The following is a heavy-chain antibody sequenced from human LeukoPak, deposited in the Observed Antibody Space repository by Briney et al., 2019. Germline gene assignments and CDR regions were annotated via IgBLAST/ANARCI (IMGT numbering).Heavy chain of an antibody. D-gene: IGHD6-19*01. CDR3: AREKFLEWYAVAGTFGYFDY. CDR2: LKQDGGEK. J-gene: IGHJ4*02. Sequence: GGSLRLSCAASGFTFSDYWMSWVRQAPGKGLEWVANLKQDGGEKYYVDSVKGRFTISRDNAKNSLYLQMNSLRAEDTAVYYCAREKFLEWYAVAGTFGYFDYWGQGTLVTVSS. CDR1: GFTFSDYW. V-gene: IGHV3-7*01.